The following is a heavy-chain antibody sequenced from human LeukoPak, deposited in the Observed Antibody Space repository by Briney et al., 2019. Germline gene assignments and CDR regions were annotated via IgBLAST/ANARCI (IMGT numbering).Heavy chain of an antibody. J-gene: IGHJ6*03. CDR3: AREDIVVVPAAYYYYMDV. Sequence: PGGSLRLSCAASGFTFSSYSMNWVRQAPGKGLEWVSYISSSSSTIYYADSVKGRFTLSRAKAKNSLYLQMNSLRAEDTAVYYCAREDIVVVPAAYYYYMDVWGKGTTVTVSS. CDR1: GFTFSSYS. V-gene: IGHV3-48*01. D-gene: IGHD2-2*01. CDR2: ISSSSSTI.